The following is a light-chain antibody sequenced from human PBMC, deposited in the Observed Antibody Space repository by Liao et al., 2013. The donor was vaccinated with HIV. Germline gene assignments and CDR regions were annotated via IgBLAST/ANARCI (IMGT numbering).Light chain of an antibody. CDR1: NWGSKY. CDR3: QAWDSSTTYV. Sequence: SYELTQPPSVSVVPRTDTPASPALEINWGSKYSVDWYQQKPGQSPVLVIYQDSKRPSGIPERFSGSNSGNTATLTISGTQAMDEADYYCQAWDSSTTYVFGTGTKVTVL. J-gene: IGLJ1*01. CDR2: QDS. V-gene: IGLV3-1*01.